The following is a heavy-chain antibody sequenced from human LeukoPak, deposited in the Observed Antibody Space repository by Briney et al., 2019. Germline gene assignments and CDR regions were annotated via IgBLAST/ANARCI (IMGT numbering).Heavy chain of an antibody. D-gene: IGHD2-15*01. Sequence: GGSLRLSCAASGFTFSSYWMSWVRQAPGKGLEWVANIKQDGSEKYYVDSVKGRFTISRDNAKNSLYLQMNSLRAEDTAVYYCARVRRYCSGGSCYYNDYWGQGTLVTVSS. CDR2: IKQDGSEK. CDR3: ARVRRYCSGGSCYYNDY. CDR1: GFTFSSYW. V-gene: IGHV3-7*01. J-gene: IGHJ4*02.